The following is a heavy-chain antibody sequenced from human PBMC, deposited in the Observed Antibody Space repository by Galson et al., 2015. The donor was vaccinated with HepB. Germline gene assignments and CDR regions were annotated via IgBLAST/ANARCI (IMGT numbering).Heavy chain of an antibody. CDR3: AKDLGRYTNGVCYGCFDY. J-gene: IGHJ4*02. Sequence: SLRLSCAASGFTFSSYAMSWVRQAPGKGLEWVSAISGSGGSTYYADSVKGRFTISRDNSKNTLYLQMNSLRAEDTAVYYCAKDLGRYTNGVCYGCFDYWGQASLVTVSS. CDR2: ISGSGGST. CDR1: GFTFSSYA. V-gene: IGHV3-23*01. D-gene: IGHD2-8*01.